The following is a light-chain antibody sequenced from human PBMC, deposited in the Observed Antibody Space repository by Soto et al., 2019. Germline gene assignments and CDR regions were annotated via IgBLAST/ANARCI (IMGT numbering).Light chain of an antibody. J-gene: IGKJ2*01. V-gene: IGKV3-20*01. CDR3: EQAARSSYT. CDR1: QSVPSNS. CDR2: ASS. Sequence: EIVLTQSPGSLSLSPGGRATLSCRTSQSVPSNSLAWYQHKSGQAPRLLIYASSTRATGIPDRFSGSGSGTDFTLAISRLEPEDSAVYYCEQAARSSYTFGQGTNLEIK.